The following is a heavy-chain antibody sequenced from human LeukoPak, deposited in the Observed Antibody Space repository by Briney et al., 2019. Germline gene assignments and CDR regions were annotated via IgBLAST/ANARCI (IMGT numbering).Heavy chain of an antibody. D-gene: IGHD2-2*01. J-gene: IGHJ4*02. CDR3: AYCSSTSPYYFDY. Sequence: SVKVSCKASGGTFSSYAISWVRQAPGQGLEWMGRIIPILGIANYAQKFQGRVTITADKSTSTAYMELSSLRSEDTAVYYCAYCSSTSPYYFDYWGQGTLVTVSS. CDR2: IIPILGIA. V-gene: IGHV1-69*04. CDR1: GGTFSSYA.